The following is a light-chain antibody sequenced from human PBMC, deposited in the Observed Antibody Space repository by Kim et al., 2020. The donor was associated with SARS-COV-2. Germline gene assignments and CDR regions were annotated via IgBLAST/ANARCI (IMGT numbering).Light chain of an antibody. CDR2: RNN. J-gene: IGLJ2*01. Sequence: GQRVTISCSGSRSNMGSNYVYWYQQLPGTAPKLLIYRNNQRPSGVPDRFAGSKAGTSASLAISGLRSEDEADYYCAAWDDSLSGPVFGGGTQLTVL. CDR3: AAWDDSLSGPV. CDR1: RSNMGSNY. V-gene: IGLV1-47*01.